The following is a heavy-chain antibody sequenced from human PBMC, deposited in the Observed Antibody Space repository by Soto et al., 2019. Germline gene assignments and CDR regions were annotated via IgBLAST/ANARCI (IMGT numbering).Heavy chain of an antibody. J-gene: IGHJ5*02. V-gene: IGHV4-59*01. CDR1: GGSISSYY. D-gene: IGHD3-10*01. CDR3: ARDEDYYGSGSYFHWFDP. Sequence: PSETLSLTCTVSGGSISSYYWSWIRQPPGKGLEWIGYIYYSGSTNYNPSLKSRVTISVDTSKNQFSLKLSSVTAADTAVYYCARDEDYYGSGSYFHWFDPWGQGTLVTVS. CDR2: IYYSGST.